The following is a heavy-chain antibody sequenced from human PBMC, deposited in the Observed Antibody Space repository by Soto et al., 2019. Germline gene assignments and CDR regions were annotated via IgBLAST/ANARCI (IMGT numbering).Heavy chain of an antibody. V-gene: IGHV1-69*12. CDR3: ASQLWAGYNFDY. CDR2: IIPIFGTA. Sequence: QVQLVQSGAEVKKPGSSVKVSCKASGGTFSSYAISWVRQAPGQGLEWMGGIIPIFGTANYAQKFQGRVTITAHESTSTAYMELSSLRSADTAVYYCASQLWAGYNFDYWGQGTLVTVSS. CDR1: GGTFSSYA. D-gene: IGHD3-10*01. J-gene: IGHJ4*02.